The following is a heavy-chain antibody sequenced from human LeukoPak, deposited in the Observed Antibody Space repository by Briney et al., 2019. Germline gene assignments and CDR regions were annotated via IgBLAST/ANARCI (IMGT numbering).Heavy chain of an antibody. CDR1: SGSISHYY. V-gene: IGHV4-59*01. CDR2: IYYSGTT. J-gene: IGHJ3*02. CDR3: ARGEYCSSSTCYRNAFDI. Sequence: PSETLSLTCTVSSGSISHYYWSWIRQPPGKGLEWIGYIYYSGTTTYNPSLKSRVTMSVDTSRNQFSLRLRSVTAADTAGYYCARGEYCSSSTCYRNAFDIGGQGTGVTVSS. D-gene: IGHD2-2*01.